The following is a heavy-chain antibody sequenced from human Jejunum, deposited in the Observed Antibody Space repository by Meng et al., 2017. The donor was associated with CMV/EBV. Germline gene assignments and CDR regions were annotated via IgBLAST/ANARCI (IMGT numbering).Heavy chain of an antibody. CDR3: ARESGSYYWFDP. V-gene: IGHV4-4*07. CDR1: AGPISGYY. J-gene: IGHJ5*02. D-gene: IGHD1-26*01. Sequence: VLLQESGPGLVKFSGTLSLPCLFSAGPISGYYWSWIRQPAGKGLEWIGRIYTSGSTHYNPSLKSRLTMSVDLAKNQISLKLSSVTAADTAVYYCARESGSYYWFDPWGQGTLVTVSS. CDR2: IYTSGST.